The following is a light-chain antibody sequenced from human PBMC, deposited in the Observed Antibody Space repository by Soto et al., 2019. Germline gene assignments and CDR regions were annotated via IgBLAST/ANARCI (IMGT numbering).Light chain of an antibody. CDR3: QQSYSTPST. V-gene: IGKV1-39*01. Sequence: DIQMTQSPSSLSASVGDRVTITCRASQSIRNYVNWYQQKPGKAPKFLIYVASTLQSGVPSRFSGSGSGTDFKLTISSLQTEDLATYDCQQSYSTPSTFGPGTKLEIK. CDR1: QSIRNY. CDR2: VAS. J-gene: IGKJ2*01.